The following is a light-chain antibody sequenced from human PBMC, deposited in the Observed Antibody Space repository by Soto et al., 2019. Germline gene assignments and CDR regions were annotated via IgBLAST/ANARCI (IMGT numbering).Light chain of an antibody. Sequence: EIVMTQSPGSLAVSLGERATINCKSSQTVLYSSISKNYLAWYQQKAGQPPKWLLYWASTRESWVPDRYSGSWYETDFSLTISSLQTEDVAVYYCHQYYDVPYTFGQGTKLEIK. CDR1: QTVLYSSISKNY. V-gene: IGKV4-1*01. CDR2: WAS. J-gene: IGKJ2*01. CDR3: HQYYDVPYT.